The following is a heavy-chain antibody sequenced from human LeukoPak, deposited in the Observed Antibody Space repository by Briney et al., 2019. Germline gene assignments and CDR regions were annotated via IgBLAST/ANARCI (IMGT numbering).Heavy chain of an antibody. Sequence: ASVKVSCKASGYTFTSYGISWVRQATGQGLEWMGWINPNSGGTNYAQKFQGRVTMTRDTSISTAYMELSRLRSDDTAMYYCAVLVVVVAADAFDIWGQGTMVTVSS. J-gene: IGHJ3*02. D-gene: IGHD2-15*01. V-gene: IGHV1-2*02. CDR1: GYTFTSYG. CDR2: INPNSGGT. CDR3: AVLVVVVAADAFDI.